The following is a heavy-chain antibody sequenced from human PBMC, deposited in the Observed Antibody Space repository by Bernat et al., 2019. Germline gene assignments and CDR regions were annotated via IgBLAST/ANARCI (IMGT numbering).Heavy chain of an antibody. D-gene: IGHD3-3*01. CDR1: GFTFSSYA. CDR2: ISGSDGST. V-gene: IGHV3-23*04. J-gene: IGHJ1*01. Sequence: EVQLVESGGGLVQPGGSLKLSCAASGFTFSSYAMHWVRQAPGKGLEWVSAISGSDGSTFYADSVKGRFTISRDTSKNTLFLQMYSLRAEDTAVYYCARPYYDFWTGYGYFQHWGQGTLVTVSS. CDR3: ARPYYDFWTGYGYFQH.